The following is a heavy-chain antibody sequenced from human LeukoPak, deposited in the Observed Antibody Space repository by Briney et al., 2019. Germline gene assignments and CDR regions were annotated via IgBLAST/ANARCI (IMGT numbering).Heavy chain of an antibody. V-gene: IGHV3-23*01. CDR3: AKDPPIAAAGTDGDV. D-gene: IGHD6-13*01. J-gene: IGHJ6*04. Sequence: GGSLRLSCAASGFTFSSYGMSWVRQAPGKGLERVSSISGSGGSTYYADSVKGRFTISRDNSKNTLYLQMNSLRAEDTAVYYCAKDPPIAAAGTDGDVWGKGTTVTISS. CDR1: GFTFSSYG. CDR2: ISGSGGST.